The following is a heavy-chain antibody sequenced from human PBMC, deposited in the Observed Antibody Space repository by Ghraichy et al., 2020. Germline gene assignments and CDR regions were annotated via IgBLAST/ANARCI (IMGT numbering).Heavy chain of an antibody. J-gene: IGHJ4*02. Sequence: GGSLRLSCAASGFTFSSYAMSWVRQAPGKGLEWVSAISVSGGSTYYADSVKGLFTISRYNFKNTLYLQMNSLRAEDTAVYYCAKGRPQCVLLGSAYFDYWGQGTLVTVSS. V-gene: IGHV3-23*01. D-gene: IGHD3-10*01. CDR3: AKGRPQCVLLGSAYFDY. CDR2: ISVSGGST. CDR1: GFTFSSYA.